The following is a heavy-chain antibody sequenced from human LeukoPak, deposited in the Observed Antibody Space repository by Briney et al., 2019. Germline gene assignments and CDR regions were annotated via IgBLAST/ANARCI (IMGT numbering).Heavy chain of an antibody. D-gene: IGHD3-10*01. Sequence: GGSLRLSCAASGFTFSSYAMSWVRQAPGKGLEWVSAISGSGGSTYYADSVKGRFTISRDNSKNTLYLQMNSLRAEDTAVYYCAKDGSGNFYPAYFDYWGQGTLVTVSS. V-gene: IGHV3-23*01. J-gene: IGHJ4*02. CDR3: AKDGSGNFYPAYFDY. CDR1: GFTFSSYA. CDR2: ISGSGGST.